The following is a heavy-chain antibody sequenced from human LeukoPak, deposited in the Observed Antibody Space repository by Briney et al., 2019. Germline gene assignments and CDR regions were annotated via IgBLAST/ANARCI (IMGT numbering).Heavy chain of an antibody. D-gene: IGHD2-15*01. V-gene: IGHV3-7*01. J-gene: IGHJ4*02. CDR1: GFTFSSYW. CDR3: ARKGYCSGGSCYSAEKD. CDR2: IKQDGSEK. Sequence: PGGSLRLSCAASGFTFSSYWMSWVRQAPGKGLEWVADIKQDGSEKYYVDSVKGRSTISRDNAKNSLYLQMNSLRAEDTAVYYCARKGYCSGGSCYSAEKDWGQGTLVTVSS.